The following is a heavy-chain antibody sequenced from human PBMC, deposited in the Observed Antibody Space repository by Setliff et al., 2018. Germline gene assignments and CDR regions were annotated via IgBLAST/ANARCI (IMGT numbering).Heavy chain of an antibody. D-gene: IGHD3-3*01. Sequence: ASVKVSCKASGHTFTSYFMQWVRQAPGQGLEWMGMINPSGGYTIYAQKFQGRVTTTRDTSISTAYMDLSSLRFEDTAVYYCARAQSWSGGPYYFDNWGQGTLVTVSS. CDR2: INPSGGYT. CDR1: GHTFTSYF. V-gene: IGHV1-46*01. J-gene: IGHJ4*02. CDR3: ARAQSWSGGPYYFDN.